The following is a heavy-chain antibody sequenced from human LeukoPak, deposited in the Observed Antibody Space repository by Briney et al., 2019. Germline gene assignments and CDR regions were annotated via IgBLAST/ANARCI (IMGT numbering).Heavy chain of an antibody. D-gene: IGHD6-6*01. V-gene: IGHV3-48*03. CDR2: ISSSGNTI. Sequence: GGSLRLSCAASGFAFSSYEMNWVRQAPGKGLEWVSHISSSGNTIYYADSVKGRFTISRDNAKKSLYLQMNSLRAEDTAVYYCAREPYLVGNGMDVWGQGTTVTVSS. J-gene: IGHJ6*02. CDR3: AREPYLVGNGMDV. CDR1: GFAFSSYE.